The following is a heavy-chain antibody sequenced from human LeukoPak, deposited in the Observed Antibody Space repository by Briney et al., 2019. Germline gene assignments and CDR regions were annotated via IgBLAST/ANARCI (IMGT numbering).Heavy chain of an antibody. J-gene: IGHJ5*02. CDR3: ARSEQWLVPLHH. Sequence: PSETLSLTCTVSGGSISSSTYYWGWIRQPPGKGLEWFGSIYYSGSTYYNPSLKSRVTISVNTSKNQFSLKLSSVTAADTAVYYCARSEQWLVPLHHWGQGTLVTVSS. V-gene: IGHV4-39*07. CDR2: IYYSGST. D-gene: IGHD6-19*01. CDR1: GGSISSSTYY.